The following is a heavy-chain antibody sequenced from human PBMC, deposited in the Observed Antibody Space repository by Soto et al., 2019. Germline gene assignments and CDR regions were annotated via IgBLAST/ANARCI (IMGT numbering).Heavy chain of an antibody. J-gene: IGHJ4*02. CDR2: IYYSGST. Sequence: SETRSLTCTVSGGSISSYYWSWIRQPPGKGREWIGYIYYSGSTNYNPSLKSRVTISVDTSKNRFSLKVRSVTAADTAVYYCAKDLGQTAMAHWGQGTQVTVSS. CDR1: GGSISSYY. D-gene: IGHD5-18*01. V-gene: IGHV4-59*12. CDR3: AKDLGQTAMAH.